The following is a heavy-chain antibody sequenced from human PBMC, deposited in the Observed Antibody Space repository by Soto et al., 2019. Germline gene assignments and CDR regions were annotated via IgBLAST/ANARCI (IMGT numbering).Heavy chain of an antibody. D-gene: IGHD3-22*01. J-gene: IGHJ4*02. Sequence: QVQLVESGGGVVQPGTSLRLSCAASGFTFSNYAMHWVRQAPGKGLEWVAVISYDDGNNKYYADSVKGRFTISRDNSKNTLFLQMDSLRDADTAVYYCAVTGFYYDSSGYFRVGDYWGQGALVTVSS. CDR2: ISYDDGNNK. CDR1: GFTFSNYA. V-gene: IGHV3-30*04. CDR3: AVTGFYYDSSGYFRVGDY.